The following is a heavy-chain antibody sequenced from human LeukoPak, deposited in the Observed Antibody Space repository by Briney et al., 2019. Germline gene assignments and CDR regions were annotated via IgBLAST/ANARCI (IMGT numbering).Heavy chain of an antibody. D-gene: IGHD2-8*02. CDR1: GFRFNTFY. Sequence: PGGSLRLSCAASGFRFNTFYMNWVRQAPGKGLEWVANIKEDGSQEFYVDSVKGRFTISRDNAKNSLYLQMNGLRAEDTATYYCAGVVGGSTGGYFAYWGLGTLVTVSS. J-gene: IGHJ4*02. CDR2: IKEDGSQE. CDR3: AGVVGGSTGGYFAY. V-gene: IGHV3-7*04.